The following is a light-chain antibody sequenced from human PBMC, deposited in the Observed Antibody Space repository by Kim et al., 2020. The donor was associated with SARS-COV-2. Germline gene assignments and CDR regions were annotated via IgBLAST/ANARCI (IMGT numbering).Light chain of an antibody. CDR2: DAS. CDR3: QQYDRSSGT. CDR1: QSISSW. Sequence: DIQMTQSPSTLSASVGDRVTITCRASQSISSWLAWYQQKPGKAPRLLIYDASSLERGVQSRFSGSGSGTEFTLTISSLQPDDFATYYCQQYDRSSGTFGQGTKVDIK. J-gene: IGKJ1*01. V-gene: IGKV1-5*01.